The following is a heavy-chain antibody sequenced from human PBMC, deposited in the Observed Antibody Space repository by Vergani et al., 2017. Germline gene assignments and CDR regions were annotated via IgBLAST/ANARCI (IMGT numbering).Heavy chain of an antibody. CDR1: GGSFSGYY. V-gene: IGHV4-34*01. J-gene: IGHJ4*02. Sequence: QVQLQQWGAGLLKPSETLSLTCAVYGGSFSGYYWSWIRQPPGKGLEWIGEINQSGSTNYNPSLKSRVTISVDTSKKQISLHLTSVTAADTAVYYCARHISVVRPSSMTAFDYWGQGTLVTVSS. D-gene: IGHD2-21*01. CDR3: ARHISVVRPSSMTAFDY. CDR2: INQSGST.